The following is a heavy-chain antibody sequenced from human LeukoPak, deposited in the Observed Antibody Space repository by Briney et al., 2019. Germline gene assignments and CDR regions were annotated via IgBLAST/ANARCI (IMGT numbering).Heavy chain of an antibody. D-gene: IGHD3-22*01. CDR2: INWNGGST. V-gene: IGHV3-20*01. J-gene: IGHJ5*02. CDR3: ARELRDYYDSSGSSWFDP. CDR1: GFTFDDYG. Sequence: GGSLRLSCAASGFTFDDYGMSWVRQAPGKGLEWVSGINWNGGSTGYADSVKGRFTISRDNAKNSLYLQMNSLRAEDTALYHCARELRDYYDSSGSSWFDPWGQGTLVTVSS.